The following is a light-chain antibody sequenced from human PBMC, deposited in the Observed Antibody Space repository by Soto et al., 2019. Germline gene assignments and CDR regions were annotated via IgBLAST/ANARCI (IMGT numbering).Light chain of an antibody. V-gene: IGKV1-27*01. CDR3: QRYNSAPFT. CDR1: QAINNY. Sequence: DIQMTQSPSSLSASLGDRVTITCRASQAINNYLALDQQKPGQLPNLLVHATSPVQSGVPSRFSGSRSGTDFNLTINSLQPDYVGTYYCQRYNSAPFTFGGRTKVEIK. CDR2: ATS. J-gene: IGKJ4*01.